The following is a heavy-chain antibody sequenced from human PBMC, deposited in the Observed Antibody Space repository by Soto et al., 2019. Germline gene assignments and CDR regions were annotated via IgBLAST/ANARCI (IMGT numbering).Heavy chain of an antibody. CDR3: ARRSLYSYGSYCGMDV. V-gene: IGHV5-51*01. D-gene: IGHD5-18*01. J-gene: IGHJ6*02. Sequence: GESLKISCKGSGYSFTSYWIGWVRQMPGKGLEWMGIIYPGDSDTRYSPSFQGQVTISADKSISTAYLQWSSLKASDTAMYYCARRSLYSYGSYCGMDVWGQGTTVTVSS. CDR2: IYPGDSDT. CDR1: GYSFTSYW.